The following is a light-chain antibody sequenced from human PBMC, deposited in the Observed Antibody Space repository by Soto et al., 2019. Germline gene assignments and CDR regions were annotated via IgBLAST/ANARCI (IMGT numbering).Light chain of an antibody. CDR2: IAS. J-gene: IGKJ1*01. CDR3: QQYGSSPTT. V-gene: IGKV3-20*01. Sequence: EIVLTQSPGTLSLSPGERATLSCRASQSISSNYLAWYQQKRGQAPRLLIYIASNRATGIPDRFSGTGSGTDFTLTISSLEPEDFAVYYCQQYGSSPTTFGQGTKVEIK. CDR1: QSISSNY.